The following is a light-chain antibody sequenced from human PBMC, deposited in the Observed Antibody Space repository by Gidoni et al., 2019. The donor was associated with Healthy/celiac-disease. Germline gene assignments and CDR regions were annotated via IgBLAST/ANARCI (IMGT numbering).Light chain of an antibody. CDR1: SSDVGGYNY. V-gene: IGLV2-14*01. CDR2: EVS. CDR3: SSYTSSSTLDVV. Sequence: QSALTQPASVSGSPGQSITISCTGTSSDVGGYNYVSWYQQHPGKAPKLMIYEVSNRHSGVSNRFSGSNSGNTASLTISGLQAEDEADYYCSSYTSSSTLDVVFGGGTKLAVL. J-gene: IGLJ2*01.